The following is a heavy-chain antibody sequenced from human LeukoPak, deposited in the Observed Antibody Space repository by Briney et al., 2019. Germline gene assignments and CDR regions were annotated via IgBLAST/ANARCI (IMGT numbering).Heavy chain of an antibody. CDR3: ARVDSGTYYMPFDY. CDR1: GGSLISYY. V-gene: IGHV4-59*01. J-gene: IGHJ4*02. D-gene: IGHD1-26*01. CDR2: IYHSGTT. Sequence: SETLSLTCTVSGGSLISYYWSWIRQPPGKGLEWIGYIYHSGTTNYSPPLKGRATLSVDTSKNQISLRLSSVTAADTAVYFCARVDSGTYYMPFDYWGQGSLVTVSS.